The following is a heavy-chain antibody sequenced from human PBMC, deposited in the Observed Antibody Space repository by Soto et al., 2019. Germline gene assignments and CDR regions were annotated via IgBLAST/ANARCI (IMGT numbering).Heavy chain of an antibody. CDR2: VYYTGTT. CDR3: ARDTVLTGMFDF. Sequence: TSETLSLTCTVSGGSIGSYHWSWVRQPPGKGLEWIASVYYTGTTNYNPSLGSRVTISIDAPGNRFSMEITSVTAADTAIYYCARDTVLTGMFDFWGQGTLVTVSS. V-gene: IGHV4-59*01. CDR1: GGSIGSYH. D-gene: IGHD4-17*01. J-gene: IGHJ4*02.